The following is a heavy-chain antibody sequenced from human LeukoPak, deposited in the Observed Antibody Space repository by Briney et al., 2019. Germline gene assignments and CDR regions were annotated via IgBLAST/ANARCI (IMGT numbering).Heavy chain of an antibody. J-gene: IGHJ6*02. Sequence: PSETLSLTCTVSGGSVSGYYCSWIRQPPGKGLEWIGYMSYSGSTSYNPSLKSRVTISVDTSKNQFSLKLSSVTVADTAVYYCARHDGYYYGMDVWGQGTTVTVSS. V-gene: IGHV4-59*08. CDR1: GGSVSGYY. CDR2: MSYSGST. CDR3: ARHDGYYYGMDV.